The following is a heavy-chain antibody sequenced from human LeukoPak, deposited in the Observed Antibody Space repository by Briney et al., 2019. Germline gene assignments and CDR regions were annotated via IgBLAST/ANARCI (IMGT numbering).Heavy chain of an antibody. J-gene: IGHJ4*02. CDR3: ARDLGYCSGVNCYSDY. CDR1: GYNFNRYA. V-gene: IGHV7-4-1*02. Sequence: ASVKVSCKASGYNFNRYAMNWFRQAPGQGLEWMGWINTNTGNPTYAQGFTGRFVFSLDTSVTTAYLQISSLKAEDTAVYYCARDLGYCSGVNCYSDYWGQGTLVTVSS. D-gene: IGHD2-15*01. CDR2: INTNTGNP.